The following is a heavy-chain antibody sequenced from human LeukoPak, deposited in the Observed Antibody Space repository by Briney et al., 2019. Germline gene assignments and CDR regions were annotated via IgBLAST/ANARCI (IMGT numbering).Heavy chain of an antibody. CDR3: AKTTGWPGFDF. CDR1: GASPSSRY. CDR2: IYNGRNT. V-gene: IGHV4-59*08. Sequence: SETLSLTCIASGASPSSRYWSWIRQSPGRTLEWIGHIYNGRNTKYNPSLTSRVTITVDTSKNQFSLRMTSVTAADTAIYYCAKTTGWPGFDFWGPGALVTVSS. D-gene: IGHD6-19*01. J-gene: IGHJ4*02.